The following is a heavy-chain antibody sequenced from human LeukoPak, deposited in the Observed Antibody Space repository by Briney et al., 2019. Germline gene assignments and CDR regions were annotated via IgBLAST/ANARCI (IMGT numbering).Heavy chain of an antibody. D-gene: IGHD2-15*01. V-gene: IGHV4-34*01. J-gene: IGHJ5*02. Sequence: KSSETLSLTCAVYGGSFSGYYWTWIRQPPRKGLEWIGEINHRGTTNYNPSLKSRVTISVDTSKNHFSLKLTSVTAADTAVYYCARPLGYCSDSRCPQPWFDPWGQGTLVTVSS. CDR2: INHRGTT. CDR3: ARPLGYCSDSRCPQPWFDP. CDR1: GGSFSGYY.